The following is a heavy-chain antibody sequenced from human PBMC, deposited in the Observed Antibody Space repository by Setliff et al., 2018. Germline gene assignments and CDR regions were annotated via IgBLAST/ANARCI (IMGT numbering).Heavy chain of an antibody. J-gene: IGHJ6*03. CDR3: ARGGGTSNYYYYYMDV. D-gene: IGHD2-15*01. CDR2: ISSSGSTI. Sequence: KTGGSLRLSCAASGFTFSDYYMSWIRQAPGKGLEWVSHISSSGSTIYYADSVKGRFTISRDNAKNSLYLQMNSPRAEDTAVYYCARGGGTSNYYYYYMDVWGKGTTVTVSS. V-gene: IGHV3-11*04. CDR1: GFTFSDYY.